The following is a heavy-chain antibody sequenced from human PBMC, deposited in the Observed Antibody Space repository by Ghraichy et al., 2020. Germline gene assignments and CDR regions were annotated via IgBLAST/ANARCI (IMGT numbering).Heavy chain of an antibody. V-gene: IGHV4-59*08. CDR1: GGSISSYY. J-gene: IGHJ6*03. CDR3: ARQYSSSWYSIPYYYYYMDV. CDR2: IYYSGST. D-gene: IGHD6-13*01. Sequence: GSLNISCTVSGGSISSYYWSWIRQPPGKGLEWIGYIYYSGSTNYNPSLKSRVTISVDTSKNQFSLKLNSVTAADTAVYYCARQYSSSWYSIPYYYYYMDVWGKGTTVTVSS.